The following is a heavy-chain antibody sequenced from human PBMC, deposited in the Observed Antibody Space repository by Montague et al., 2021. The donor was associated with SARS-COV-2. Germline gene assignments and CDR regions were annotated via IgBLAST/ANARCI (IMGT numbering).Heavy chain of an antibody. CDR1: GGSFSGYY. CDR2: INHSGST. D-gene: IGHD1-14*01. Sequence: SETLSLTCAVYGGSFSGYYWSWILQPPGKGLEWIGEINHSGSTNYNPSLKSRVTISVDTSKNQFSLKLSSVTAADTAVYYCARSKPVSSFYYYYGMDVWGQGTTVTVSS. J-gene: IGHJ6*02. CDR3: ARSKPVSSFYYYYGMDV. V-gene: IGHV4-34*01.